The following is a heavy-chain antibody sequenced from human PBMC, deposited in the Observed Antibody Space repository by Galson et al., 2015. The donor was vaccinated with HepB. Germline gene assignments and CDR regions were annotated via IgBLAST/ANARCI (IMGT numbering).Heavy chain of an antibody. Sequence: SLRLSCAASGFTLKTYWMHWVRQAPGKGLVWVSAISSRGGTTFYADSVKGRFTISRDNSKNTLYLEMNSLRAEDTAVYYCAKDQEAERYFDWVCDSWGQGTLVTVS. CDR3: AKDQEAERYFDWVCDS. CDR1: GFTLKTYW. D-gene: IGHD3-9*01. J-gene: IGHJ4*02. CDR2: ISSRGGTT. V-gene: IGHV3-23*01.